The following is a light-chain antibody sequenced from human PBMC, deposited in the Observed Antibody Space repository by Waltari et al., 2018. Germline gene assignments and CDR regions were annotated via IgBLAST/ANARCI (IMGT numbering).Light chain of an antibody. CDR1: QSLLHSNGYNY. J-gene: IGKJ3*01. CDR2: LGS. Sequence: DIVMTQSPLSLPVTPGEPASISCRSSQSLLHSNGYNYLDWYLQKPGQSPQLLIYLGSNRASGVPDRFSGSGSGTDFTLKISRVEAEDVGVYXCMQALQTHLTFGXGTKVDI. V-gene: IGKV2-28*01. CDR3: MQALQTHLT.